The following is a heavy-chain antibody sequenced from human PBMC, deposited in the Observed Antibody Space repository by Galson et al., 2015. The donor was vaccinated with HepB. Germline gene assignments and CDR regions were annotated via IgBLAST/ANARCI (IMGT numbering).Heavy chain of an antibody. CDR3: ARAWFGELLNYYYMDV. CDR2: VNPNSGNT. V-gene: IGHV1-8*01. J-gene: IGHJ6*03. D-gene: IGHD3-10*01. CDR1: GYTFTSYD. Sequence: SVKVSCKASGYTFTSYDINWVRQATGQGLEWMGWVNPNSGNTGYAQKFQGRVTMTRNTSISTAYMELSSLRSEDTAVYYCARAWFGELLNYYYMDVWGEGTTVTVSS.